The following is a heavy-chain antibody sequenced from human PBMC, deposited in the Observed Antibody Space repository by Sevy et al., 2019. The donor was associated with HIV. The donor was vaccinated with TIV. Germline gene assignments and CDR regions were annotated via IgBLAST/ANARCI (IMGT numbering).Heavy chain of an antibody. J-gene: IGHJ6*02. Sequence: GGSLRLSCAASGFTFSNYWMSWVRQAPGKGLEWVANIKKDGSEKYYVDSVKGRFTISRDNAKNSLFLQMNSLRAEDTALYYGARDCSSTSCLWGLDVWGQGTTVTVSS. CDR3: ARDCSSTSCLWGLDV. CDR1: GFTFSNYW. D-gene: IGHD2-2*01. V-gene: IGHV3-7*03. CDR2: IKKDGSEK.